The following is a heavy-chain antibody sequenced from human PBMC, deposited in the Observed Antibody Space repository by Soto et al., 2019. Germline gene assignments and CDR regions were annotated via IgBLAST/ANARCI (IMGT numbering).Heavy chain of an antibody. D-gene: IGHD3-3*01. J-gene: IGHJ4*02. Sequence: PGGSLRLSCAASGFTFSSYWMSWVRQAPGKGLEWVANIKQDGSEKSYVDSVKGRFTISRDNAKNSLYLQMNSLRAEDTAVYYCARIELRLLEWLLQEFDYWGQGTLVTVSS. V-gene: IGHV3-7*01. CDR3: ARIELRLLEWLLQEFDY. CDR2: IKQDGSEK. CDR1: GFTFSSYW.